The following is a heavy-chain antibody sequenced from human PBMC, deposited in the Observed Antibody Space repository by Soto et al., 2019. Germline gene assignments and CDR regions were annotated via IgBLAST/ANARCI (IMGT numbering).Heavy chain of an antibody. V-gene: IGHV4-31*03. CDR3: ERDTGSGSYLVFLI. Sequence: LSLTCTVSGGSISSGGYYWSWIRQHPGKGLEWIGYIYYSGSTYYNPSLKSRVTISVDTSKNQFSLKLSSVTAADTAVYYCERDTGSGSYLVFLIWGQGTLVTVSS. CDR1: GGSISSGGYY. J-gene: IGHJ4*02. CDR2: IYYSGST. D-gene: IGHD3-10*01.